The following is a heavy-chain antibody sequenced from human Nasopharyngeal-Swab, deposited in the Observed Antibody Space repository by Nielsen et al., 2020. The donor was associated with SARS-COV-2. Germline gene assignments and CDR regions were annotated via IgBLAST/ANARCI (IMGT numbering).Heavy chain of an antibody. CDR2: ISYDGSNK. CDR1: GFTFSSYA. J-gene: IGHJ4*02. D-gene: IGHD6-19*01. Sequence: GESLKISCAASGFTFSSYAMHWVRQAPGKGLEWVAVISYDGSNKYYADSVKGRFTISRDNSKNTLYLQMNSLRVEDTAVYYCARETAVAGDYYCDYWGQGTLVAVSS. V-gene: IGHV3-30-3*01. CDR3: ARETAVAGDYYCDY.